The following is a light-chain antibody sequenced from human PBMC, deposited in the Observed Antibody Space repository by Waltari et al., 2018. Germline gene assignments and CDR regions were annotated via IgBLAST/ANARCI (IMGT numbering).Light chain of an antibody. J-gene: IGLJ2*01. CDR3: SSYTSSTTFV. CDR2: EVN. V-gene: IGLV2-18*02. Sequence: QSALTQPPSVSGSPGQSVPISCPGTSSDVGNHHRLSWSQQPPGKAPKVVIYEVNHRPSGCPERCSGSKSGNTAYLTISGLQAEDEADYYCSSYTSSTTFVFGGGTKLAVL. CDR1: SSDVGNHHR.